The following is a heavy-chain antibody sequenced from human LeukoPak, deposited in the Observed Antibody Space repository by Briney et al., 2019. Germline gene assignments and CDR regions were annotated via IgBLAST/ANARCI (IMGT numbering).Heavy chain of an antibody. CDR2: INPNSGGT. J-gene: IGHJ4*02. CDR1: GGTFSKNV. V-gene: IGHV1-2*02. CDR3: ARLPWWELLGGRDY. D-gene: IGHD1-26*01. Sequence: GASVKVSCKASGGTFSKNVVSWVRQAPGQGLEWMGWINPNSGGTNYAQKFQGRVTMTRDTSISTAYMELSRLRSDDTAVYYCARLPWWELLGGRDYWGQGTLVTVSS.